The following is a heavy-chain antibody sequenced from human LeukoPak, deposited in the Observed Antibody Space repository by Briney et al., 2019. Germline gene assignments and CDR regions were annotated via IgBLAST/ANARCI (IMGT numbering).Heavy chain of an antibody. CDR3: ARDRDYYGMDV. CDR2: ISYDGGNK. J-gene: IGHJ6*02. CDR1: GFTFSSYA. Sequence: PGRFLRLSCAASGFTFSSYAMHWVRQAPGKGLEWVAVISYDGGNKYYADSVKGRFTISRDNSKNTLYLQMNSLRAEDTAVYYCARDRDYYGMDVWGQGTTVTVSS. V-gene: IGHV3-30-3*01.